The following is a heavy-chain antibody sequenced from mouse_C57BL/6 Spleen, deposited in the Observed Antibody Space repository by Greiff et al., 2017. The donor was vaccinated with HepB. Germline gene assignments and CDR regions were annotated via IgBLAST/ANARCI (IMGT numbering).Heavy chain of an antibody. CDR1: GFTFTDYY. D-gene: IGHD2-4*01. Sequence: EVQVVESGGGLVQPGGSLSISCAASGFTFTDYYMSWVRQPPGKALEWLGFIRNKANGYTTEYSASVKGRFTISRDNVQSILYLQMNALRADDSDIYYCAIFRYDYDFFAYCGQGTLVTVSA. CDR3: AIFRYDYDFFAY. J-gene: IGHJ3*01. V-gene: IGHV7-3*01. CDR2: IRNKANGYTT.